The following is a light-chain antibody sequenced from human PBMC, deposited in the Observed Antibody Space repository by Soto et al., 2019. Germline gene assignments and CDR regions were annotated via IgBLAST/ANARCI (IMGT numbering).Light chain of an antibody. CDR3: SSYTSSSTV. V-gene: IGLV2-14*01. J-gene: IGLJ3*02. Sequence: QSALTQPASVSGSPGQSITISCTGTSSDVGVYNYVSWYQQHPGKAPKLMIYDVSNRPSGVSNRFSGSKSGNTASLTISGLQAEDEADYYCSSYTSSSTVFGGGTKFTVL. CDR1: SSDVGVYNY. CDR2: DVS.